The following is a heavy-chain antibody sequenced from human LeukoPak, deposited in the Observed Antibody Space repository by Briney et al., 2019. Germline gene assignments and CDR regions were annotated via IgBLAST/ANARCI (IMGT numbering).Heavy chain of an antibody. CDR2: ISPHSGFT. D-gene: IGHD7-27*01. Sequence: ASVKVSCKASGYTLTGHYIHWVRQAPGQGLEWMGWISPHSGFTMYPQRFQGRVTMTTDTSISIAFLEVRRLRSDGTAAYYCARQTGDDALDIWGQGTMITVYS. CDR1: GYTLTGHY. V-gene: IGHV1-2*02. CDR3: ARQTGDDALDI. J-gene: IGHJ3*02.